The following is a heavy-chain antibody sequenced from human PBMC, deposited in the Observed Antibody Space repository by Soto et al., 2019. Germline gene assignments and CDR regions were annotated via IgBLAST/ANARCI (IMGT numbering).Heavy chain of an antibody. CDR3: AVRYCSSTSCSTLDS. Sequence: QVQLQQWGAGLLKPSETLSLTCVVSGGSFSGYYWNWIRQPPGKGLEWIGEINHSGSTNYNPSLTSRVTISVDTSKNQLSLRLSSVTAADTAMYYCAVRYCSSTSCSTLDSWGQGTLVTVSS. J-gene: IGHJ4*02. CDR2: INHSGST. D-gene: IGHD2-2*01. V-gene: IGHV4-34*01. CDR1: GGSFSGYY.